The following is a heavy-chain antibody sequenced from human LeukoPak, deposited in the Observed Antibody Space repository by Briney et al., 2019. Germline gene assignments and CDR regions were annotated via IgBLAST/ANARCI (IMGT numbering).Heavy chain of an antibody. Sequence: PGRSLRLSCAASGFTFSSYGMHWVRQAPGKGLEWVAVISYDGSNKYYADSVKGRFTISRDNSKNTLYLQMNSLRAEDTAVYYCARTALEWLPKNWFDPWGQGTLVTVSS. J-gene: IGHJ5*02. V-gene: IGHV3-30*03. CDR1: GFTFSSYG. D-gene: IGHD3-3*01. CDR3: ARTALEWLPKNWFDP. CDR2: ISYDGSNK.